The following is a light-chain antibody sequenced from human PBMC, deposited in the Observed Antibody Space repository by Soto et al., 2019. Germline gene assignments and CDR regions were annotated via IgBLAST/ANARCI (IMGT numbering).Light chain of an antibody. CDR3: QQYTSYSTWT. J-gene: IGKJ1*01. Sequence: IQLTQSTSTMCRSVGDSITSSCRASQTISSWLAWDPPTPGKAHKLLIYKASTLKSGFPSRFSGTASGTEFTLTISSLQPDDLAPYYGQQYTSYSTWTFRQGTQVEIK. CDR1: QTISSW. CDR2: KAS. V-gene: IGKV1-5*03.